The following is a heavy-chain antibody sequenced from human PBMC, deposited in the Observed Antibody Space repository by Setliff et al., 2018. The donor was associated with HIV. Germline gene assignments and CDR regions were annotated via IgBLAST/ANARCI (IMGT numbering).Heavy chain of an antibody. CDR1: GGSISNSRYY. D-gene: IGHD4-17*01. CDR2: VNHSGST. CDR3: ASFFVTTVTNQDY. Sequence: PSETLSLTCTVSGGSISNSRYYWIWIRQPPGKGLQWIGEVNHSGSTNYNPSLRSRVTISLDTSTNQFSLRLNSVTAADTAMYYCASFFVTTVTNQDYWGQGTPVTVSS. J-gene: IGHJ4*02. V-gene: IGHV4-39*07.